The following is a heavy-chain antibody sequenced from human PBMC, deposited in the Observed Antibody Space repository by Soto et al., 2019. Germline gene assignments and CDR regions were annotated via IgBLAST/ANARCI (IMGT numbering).Heavy chain of an antibody. Sequence: QVQLVESGGGVVQPGRSLRLSCAASGFTFSSYGMHWVRQAPGKGLEWVAVIWYDGSNKYYADSVKGRFTISRDNSKNTLYLQMNSLRAEDTAVYYCARAGLPRNYYYYYYMDVWGKGTTVTVSS. CDR2: IWYDGSNK. J-gene: IGHJ6*03. D-gene: IGHD6-6*01. V-gene: IGHV3-33*01. CDR3: ARAGLPRNYYYYYYMDV. CDR1: GFTFSSYG.